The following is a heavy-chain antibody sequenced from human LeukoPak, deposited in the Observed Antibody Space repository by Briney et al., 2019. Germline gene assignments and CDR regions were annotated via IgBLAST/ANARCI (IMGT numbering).Heavy chain of an antibody. CDR2: IYYSGST. Sequence: SETLSLTCTVSGGSISSYYWSWIRQPPGKGLEWIGYIYYSGSTNYNPSLKSRVTISVDTSKNQFSLKLSSVTAADTAVYYCARRLDSSGYLLPCAAAFDIWGQGTKVTVSS. D-gene: IGHD3-22*01. CDR1: GGSISSYY. V-gene: IGHV4-59*01. CDR3: ARRLDSSGYLLPCAAAFDI. J-gene: IGHJ3*02.